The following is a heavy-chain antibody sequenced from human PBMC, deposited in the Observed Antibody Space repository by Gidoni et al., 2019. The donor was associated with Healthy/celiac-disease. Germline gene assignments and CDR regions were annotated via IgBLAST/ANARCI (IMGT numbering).Heavy chain of an antibody. J-gene: IGHJ4*02. V-gene: IGHV1-69*02. Sequence: QVQLWQSGAEVKKPGSEVKVSCKASGATFTSYPISWVRQAHGQGLEWMGRIIPILGIANYAQKFQGRVTITADKSTSTAYMELSSLRSEDTAVYYCARNQGESIAVAGALDYWGQGTLVTVSS. CDR3: ARNQGESIAVAGALDY. CDR2: IIPILGIA. CDR1: GATFTSYP. D-gene: IGHD6-19*01.